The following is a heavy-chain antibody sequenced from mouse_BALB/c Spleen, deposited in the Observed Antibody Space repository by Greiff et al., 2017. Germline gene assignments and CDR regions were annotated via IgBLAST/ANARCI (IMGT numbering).Heavy chain of an antibody. Sequence: EVKVVESGGGLVQPGGSRKLSCAASGFTFSSFGMHWVRQAPEKGLEWVAYISSGSSTIYYADTVKGRFTISRDNPKNTLFLQMTSLRSEDTAMCYCARRYYWGQGTLVTVSA. D-gene: IGHD1-1*01. V-gene: IGHV5-17*02. CDR2: ISSGSSTI. J-gene: IGHJ3*01. CDR1: GFTFSSFG. CDR3: ARRYY.